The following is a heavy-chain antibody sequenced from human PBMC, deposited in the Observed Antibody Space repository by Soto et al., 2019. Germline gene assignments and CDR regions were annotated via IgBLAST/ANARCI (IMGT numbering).Heavy chain of an antibody. CDR2: INPNGGNT. D-gene: IGHD5-18*01. Sequence: GASVKVSCKASGYTFTNYYIHCVRQPPGQGLEWMGIINPNGGNTTYPQKFQAGFTMTRDTSTSTVYLELSRLRSEDSAIYYCATSVNSAMGFDYWGQGTLVTVS. CDR3: ATSVNSAMGFDY. J-gene: IGHJ4*02. V-gene: IGHV1-46*01. CDR1: GYTFTNYY.